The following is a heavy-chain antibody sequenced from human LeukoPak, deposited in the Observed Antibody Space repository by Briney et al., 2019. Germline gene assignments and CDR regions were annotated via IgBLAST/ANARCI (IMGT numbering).Heavy chain of an antibody. D-gene: IGHD1-26*01. V-gene: IGHV3-23*01. CDR1: GFTFSSYG. Sequence: QPGGSLRLSCAASGFTFSSYGMSWLRQAPGKGLEWVSAISGSGGSTYYADSVKGRFTISRDNSKNTLYLQMNSLRAEDTAVYYCAKFGRSGSYYISYYYYMDVWGKGTTVTVSS. CDR2: ISGSGGST. CDR3: AKFGRSGSYYISYYYYMDV. J-gene: IGHJ6*03.